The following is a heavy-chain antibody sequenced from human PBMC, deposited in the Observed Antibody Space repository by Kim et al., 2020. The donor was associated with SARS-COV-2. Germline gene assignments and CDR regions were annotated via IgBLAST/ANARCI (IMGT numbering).Heavy chain of an antibody. D-gene: IGHD2-15*01. CDR3: AREELGYCSGGSCYSGY. CDR2: IYSGGST. J-gene: IGHJ4*02. V-gene: IGHV3-53*01. CDR1: GFTVSSNY. Sequence: GGSLRLSCAASGFTVSSNYMSWVRQAPGKGLEWVSVIYSGGSTYYADSVKGRFTISSDNSKNTLYLQMNSLRAEDTAVYYCAREELGYCSGGSCYSGYWGQGTLVAVSS.